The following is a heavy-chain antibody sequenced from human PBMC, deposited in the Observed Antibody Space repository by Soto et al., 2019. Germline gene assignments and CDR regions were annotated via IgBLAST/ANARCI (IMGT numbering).Heavy chain of an antibody. V-gene: IGHV4-4*02. CDR1: SGSISSSNW. Sequence: QVQLQESVPGLVKPSGTLSLTCAVSSGSISSSNWWSWVRQPPGKGLEWIGEIYHSGSTNYNPSHKNLVTKPVHKAKDPFSLKLSSVTAAYTAVYYCAGASRYFDWLFSTSSRETPGDYYYYMDVWGKGNTVTVSS. D-gene: IGHD3-9*01. CDR2: IYHSGST. J-gene: IGHJ6*03. CDR3: AGASRYFDWLFSTSSRETPGDYYYYMDV.